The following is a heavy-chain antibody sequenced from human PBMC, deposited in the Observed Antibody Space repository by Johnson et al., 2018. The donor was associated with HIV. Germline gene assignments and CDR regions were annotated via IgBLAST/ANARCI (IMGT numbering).Heavy chain of an antibody. CDR2: ISSSGSTI. CDR1: GFTFDDYG. J-gene: IGHJ3*02. CDR3: ARTPSLPGAFDI. V-gene: IGHV3-48*04. Sequence: EVQLVESGGGVVRPGGSLRLSCAASGFTFDDYGMSWVRQAPGKGLEWVSYISSSGSTIYYADSVKGRFTISRDNAKNSLYLQMNSLRSEDTALYYCARTPSLPGAFDIWGQGTMVTVSS.